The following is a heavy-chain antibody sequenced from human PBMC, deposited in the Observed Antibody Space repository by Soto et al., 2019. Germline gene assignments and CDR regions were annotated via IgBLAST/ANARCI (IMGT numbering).Heavy chain of an antibody. Sequence: WRFLRLSCAAAGFTFSSYGMHWVRQAPGKGLEWVAVISYDGSNKYYADSVKGRFTISRDNSKNTLYLQMNSPRAEDTAVYYCAKDGTVIVLVSHFDYWGQGTLVTVSS. CDR1: GFTFSSYG. J-gene: IGHJ4*02. CDR3: AKDGTVIVLVSHFDY. CDR2: ISYDGSNK. V-gene: IGHV3-30*18. D-gene: IGHD3-22*01.